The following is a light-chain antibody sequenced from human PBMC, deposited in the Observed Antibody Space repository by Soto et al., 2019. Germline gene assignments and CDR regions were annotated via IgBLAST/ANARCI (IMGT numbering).Light chain of an antibody. CDR1: QGISSY. CDR2: AAS. J-gene: IGKJ3*01. CDR3: QQLNSYPPT. Sequence: IQVTQPPSFLSASVGDRVTVTCRASQGISSYLAWYQQKPGKAPKLLIYAASTLQSGVPSRFSGSGSGTEFTLTISSLQPEDFATYYCQQLNSYPPTFGPGTKVDIK. V-gene: IGKV1-9*01.